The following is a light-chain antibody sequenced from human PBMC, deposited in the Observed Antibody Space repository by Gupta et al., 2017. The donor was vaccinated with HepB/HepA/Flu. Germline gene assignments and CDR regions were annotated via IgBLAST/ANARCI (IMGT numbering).Light chain of an antibody. Sequence: EIVLTQSPGTLSLSPGERATLSCRTSQSVSDSQLAWYQQKPGQAPRLLIYAGSIRATGIPDRVSGSGSGTDFTLTISRLEPEDFAVYYCQQEDSSTWTFGQGTKVEIK. J-gene: IGKJ1*01. V-gene: IGKV3-20*01. CDR3: QQEDSSTWT. CDR2: AGS. CDR1: QSVSDSQ.